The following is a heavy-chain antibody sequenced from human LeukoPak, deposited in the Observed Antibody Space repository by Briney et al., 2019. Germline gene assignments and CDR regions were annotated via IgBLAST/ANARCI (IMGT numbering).Heavy chain of an antibody. CDR3: ARLPYYYDSSGYSLEVDY. CDR2: INPSGGST. V-gene: IGHV1-46*01. J-gene: IGHJ4*02. CDR1: GYTFTSYY. D-gene: IGHD3-22*01. Sequence: ASVKVSCKASGYTFTSYYMHWVRQAPGQGLEWMGIINPSGGSTSYAQKFQGRVTMTRDMSTSTVYMELSSLRSEDTAVYYCARLPYYYDSSGYSLEVDYWGQGTLVTVSS.